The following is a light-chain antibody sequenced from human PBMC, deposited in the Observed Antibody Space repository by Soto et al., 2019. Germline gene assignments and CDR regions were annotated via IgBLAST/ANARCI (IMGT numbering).Light chain of an antibody. J-gene: IGKJ2*03. CDR2: DTS. V-gene: IGKV1-33*01. Sequence: DIQMTQSPSSLSASAGDRVTITCQASQDISTFLNWYQHIPGKAPKLLIYDTSNLETGVPSRFSGSGSGTDFTVTISSLQPEDVATYYCQQYDTLSYSFGQGTKVEI. CDR1: QDISTF. CDR3: QQYDTLSYS.